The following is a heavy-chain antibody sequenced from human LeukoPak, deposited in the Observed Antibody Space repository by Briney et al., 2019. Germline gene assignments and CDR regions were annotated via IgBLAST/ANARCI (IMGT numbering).Heavy chain of an antibody. CDR3: ARSWYSSGHVAFDF. D-gene: IGHD6-19*01. Sequence: GGSLRLSCAASGFIFTGYAMNWVRQAPGKGLEWVSYITGSSSTIYYADSVKGRFTISRDNTKNSLYLQMNSLRDEDTAVYYCARSWYSSGHVAFDFWGQGTMVTVSS. CDR2: ITGSSSTI. CDR1: GFIFTGYA. V-gene: IGHV3-48*02. J-gene: IGHJ3*01.